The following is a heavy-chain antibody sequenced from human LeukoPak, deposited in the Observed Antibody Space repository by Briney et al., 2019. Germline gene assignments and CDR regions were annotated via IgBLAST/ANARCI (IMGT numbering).Heavy chain of an antibody. Sequence: GGSLRLSCAASGFTFSSYWMSWVRQGPGKGLKWVSDISATGGSTYYADSVKGRFTISRDNSKKTLHLQMNSLRAEDTAIYYCAKASSAGDSSSWNNWGQGILVTVSS. CDR2: ISATGGST. D-gene: IGHD6-13*01. CDR1: GFTFSSYW. V-gene: IGHV3-23*01. J-gene: IGHJ4*02. CDR3: AKASSAGDSSSWNN.